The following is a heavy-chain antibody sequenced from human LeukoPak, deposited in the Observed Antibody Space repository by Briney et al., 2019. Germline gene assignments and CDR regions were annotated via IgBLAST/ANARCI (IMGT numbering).Heavy chain of an antibody. D-gene: IGHD3-22*01. CDR2: INPNSGGT. CDR1: GYTFTGYY. Sequence: GASVKVSCKASGYTFTGYYMHWVRQAPGQGLEWMGWINPNSGGTNYAQKFQGRVTMTRDTSISTAYMELSRLRSDDTAVYYCASAITMIVVVTNDAFDIWGQGTMVTVSS. V-gene: IGHV1-2*02. J-gene: IGHJ3*02. CDR3: ASAITMIVVVTNDAFDI.